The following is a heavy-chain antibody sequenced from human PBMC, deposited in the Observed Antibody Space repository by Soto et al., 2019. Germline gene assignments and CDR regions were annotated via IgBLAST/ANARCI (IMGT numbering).Heavy chain of an antibody. Sequence: MESGGGLQQPGGSLRLSCTTSGFSFDNYAMSWVRQAPGKGLEWLSAISGGGGGKYYADSVKGRFSDFRDKSNKTVDLQLNGLTTDDTAVYYCAKDVHYDSSGVLDYWGQGSLDTGSS. CDR3: AKDVHYDSSGVLDY. D-gene: IGHD3-22*01. CDR2: ISGGGGGK. J-gene: IGHJ4*02. V-gene: IGHV3-23*01. CDR1: GFSFDNYA.